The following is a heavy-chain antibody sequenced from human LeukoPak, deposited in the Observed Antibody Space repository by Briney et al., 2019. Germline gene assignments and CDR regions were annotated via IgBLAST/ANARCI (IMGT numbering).Heavy chain of an antibody. CDR2: IYPGDSNT. D-gene: IGHD6-6*01. CDR1: GYSFTNDW. CDR3: ARHTKYSTSSRVFDY. V-gene: IGHV5-51*01. Sequence: GESLKISCKGSGYSFTNDWIGWVRQMPGKGLEWMGIIYPGDSNTRYSPSFQGQVTITADKSISAAYLQWSSLKASDTAKYYCARHTKYSTSSRVFDYWGQGTLVTVSS. J-gene: IGHJ4*02.